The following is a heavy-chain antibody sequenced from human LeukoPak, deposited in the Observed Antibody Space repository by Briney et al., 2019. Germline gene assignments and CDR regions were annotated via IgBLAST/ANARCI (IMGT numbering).Heavy chain of an antibody. CDR1: GFTFSSYS. D-gene: IGHD6-19*01. V-gene: IGHV3-21*01. CDR2: ISSSSSYI. CDR3: ARDAIAVANWDKGTDY. Sequence: GGSLRLSCAASGFTFSSYSMNWVRQAPGKGLEWVSSISSSSSYIYYADSVKGRFTISRDNAKNSLYLQMSSLRDEDTAVYYCARDAIAVANWDKGTDYWGQGTLVTVSS. J-gene: IGHJ4*02.